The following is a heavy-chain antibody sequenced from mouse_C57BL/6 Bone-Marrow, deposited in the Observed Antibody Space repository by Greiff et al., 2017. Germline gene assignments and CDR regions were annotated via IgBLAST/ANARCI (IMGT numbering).Heavy chain of an antibody. D-gene: IGHD2-4*01. CDR1: GFNIKDYY. Sequence: EVKLQQSGAELVRPGASAKLSCTASGFNIKDYYMHWVKQRPEQGLEWIGRIDPEDGDTEYAPKFQGKATMTADTSSNTAYLQLSSLTSEDTAVYYCTYIYYDYLWFAYWGQGTLVTGSA. CDR2: IDPEDGDT. V-gene: IGHV14-1*01. J-gene: IGHJ3*01. CDR3: TYIYYDYLWFAY.